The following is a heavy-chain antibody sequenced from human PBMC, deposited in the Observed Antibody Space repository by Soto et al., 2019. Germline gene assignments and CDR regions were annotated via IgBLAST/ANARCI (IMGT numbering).Heavy chain of an antibody. Sequence: TLSLTCTVSGDSISSGNKYWSWIRQPPGKGLEWIGYIYSSGSTYYNPSLKSRLSISLHTSDNQFSLKFDSVTDADSAVYYCARVPSPFDYYYAMDVWRQGTTVTVSS. D-gene: IGHD3-16*01. J-gene: IGHJ6*02. CDR2: IYSSGST. V-gene: IGHV4-30-4*01. CDR1: GDSISSGNKY. CDR3: ARVPSPFDYYYAMDV.